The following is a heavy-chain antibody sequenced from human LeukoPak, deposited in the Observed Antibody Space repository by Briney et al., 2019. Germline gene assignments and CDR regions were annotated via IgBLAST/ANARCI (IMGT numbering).Heavy chain of an antibody. CDR2: MNPNSGNT. D-gene: IGHD3-16*02. Sequence: ASVKVSCKASGYTFTSYGINWVRQATGQGLEWMGWMNPNSGNTGYAQKFQGRVTITRNTSISTAYMELSSLRSEDTAVYYCAREVVTFGGVIVVRRFDPWGQGTLVTVSS. CDR3: AREVVTFGGVIVVRRFDP. J-gene: IGHJ5*02. CDR1: GYTFTSYG. V-gene: IGHV1-8*03.